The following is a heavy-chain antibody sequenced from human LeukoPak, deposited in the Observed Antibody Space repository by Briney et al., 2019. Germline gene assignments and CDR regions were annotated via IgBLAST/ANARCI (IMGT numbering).Heavy chain of an antibody. V-gene: IGHV3-53*01. Sequence: PGGSLRLSCVASGFSVGSNYMNWVRQPPGKGLEWVSLIYSGGTTYYADSVKGRLTVSRDNSKNTLYLQMNSLRAEDTAVYYCAREPQQGGNSGAFDIWGQGTMVVVSS. D-gene: IGHD4-23*01. CDR1: GFSVGSNY. J-gene: IGHJ3*02. CDR2: IYSGGTT. CDR3: AREPQQGGNSGAFDI.